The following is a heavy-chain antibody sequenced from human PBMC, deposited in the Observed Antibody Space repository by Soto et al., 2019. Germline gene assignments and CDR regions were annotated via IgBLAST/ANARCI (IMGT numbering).Heavy chain of an antibody. J-gene: IGHJ4*02. Sequence: GESLKISCKGSGYSFTSYWIGWVRQMPGKGLEWMGIIYPGDSDTRYSPSFQGQVTISADKSISTAYLQWSSLKASDTAMYYCARPHSPSRYCSGGSCYGFDYCGQGTLVTVSS. CDR3: ARPHSPSRYCSGGSCYGFDY. D-gene: IGHD2-15*01. CDR1: GYSFTSYW. CDR2: IYPGDSDT. V-gene: IGHV5-51*01.